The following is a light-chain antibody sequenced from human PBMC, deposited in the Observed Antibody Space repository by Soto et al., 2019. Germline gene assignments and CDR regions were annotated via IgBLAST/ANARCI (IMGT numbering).Light chain of an antibody. CDR1: QSASSSY. Sequence: EIVLTQSPGTLSLSPGERATLSCRASQSASSSYLAWYQQKPGQAPRLLIYGASSRATGIPDRFSRSGSGTDFTLTISRLEPEGFAVYYCHQYGSSPSYTFGHGTKLEIK. CDR3: HQYGSSPSYT. CDR2: GAS. J-gene: IGKJ2*01. V-gene: IGKV3-20*01.